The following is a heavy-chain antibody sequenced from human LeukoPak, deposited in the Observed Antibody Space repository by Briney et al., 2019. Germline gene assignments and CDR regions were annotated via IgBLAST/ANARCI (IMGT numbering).Heavy chain of an antibody. D-gene: IGHD3-3*01. Sequence: GGSLRLSCEGSGFPFSSYEMNWLRQAPGKGLEWVSHIDSGGITIYYADSVKGRFTISRDNAKNSIYLQMDSLRVEDTAIYYCARDPGFSVARWGQGSLVFVSS. J-gene: IGHJ4*02. CDR2: IDSGGITI. V-gene: IGHV3-48*03. CDR1: GFPFSSYE. CDR3: ARDPGFSVAR.